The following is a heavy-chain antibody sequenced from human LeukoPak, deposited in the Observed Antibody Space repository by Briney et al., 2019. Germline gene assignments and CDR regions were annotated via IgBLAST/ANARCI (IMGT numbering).Heavy chain of an antibody. CDR2: ISGSGGST. Sequence: GGSLRLSCAASGFTLSSYAMSWVRQAPGKGLEWVSAISGSGGSTYYADSVKGRLTISRDNSKNTLYLQMNSLRAEDTAVYYCARGRGYSSGLIYFDYWGQGTLVTVSS. D-gene: IGHD6-19*01. V-gene: IGHV3-23*01. CDR1: GFTLSSYA. CDR3: ARGRGYSSGLIYFDY. J-gene: IGHJ4*02.